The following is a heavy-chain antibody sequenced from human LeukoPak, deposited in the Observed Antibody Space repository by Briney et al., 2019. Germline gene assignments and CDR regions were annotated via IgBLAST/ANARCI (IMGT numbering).Heavy chain of an antibody. CDR3: AKDRYLRIAVVGTADY. J-gene: IGHJ4*02. D-gene: IGHD6-19*01. Sequence: PGGSLRLSCAASGFTFSSYGMHWVRQAPGKGLEWVAVISYDGSNKYYADSVKGRFTISRDNSKNTLYLQMNSLRAEDTAVYYCAKDRYLRIAVVGTADYWGQGTLVTVSS. CDR1: GFTFSSYG. CDR2: ISYDGSNK. V-gene: IGHV3-30*18.